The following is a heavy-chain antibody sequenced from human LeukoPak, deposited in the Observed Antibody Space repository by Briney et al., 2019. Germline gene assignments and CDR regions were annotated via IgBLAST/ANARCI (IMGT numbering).Heavy chain of an antibody. CDR3: ATAGGYCSSTSCSGSYYYNGIDY. J-gene: IGHJ6*02. D-gene: IGHD2-2*01. V-gene: IGHV1-2*02. CDR1: GYTFTGYY. Sequence: ASVNVRSTASGYTFTGYYIDWVRQAPGQGLEWMGWINPNSGGTNYAQKFQGRVTMTRDTSISTAYMELSRLRSDDTAVYYCATAGGYCSSTSCSGSYYYNGIDYWGQGTTVTASS. CDR2: INPNSGGT.